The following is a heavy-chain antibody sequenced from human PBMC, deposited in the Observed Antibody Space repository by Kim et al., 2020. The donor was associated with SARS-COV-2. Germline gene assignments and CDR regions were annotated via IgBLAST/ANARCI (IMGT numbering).Heavy chain of an antibody. V-gene: IGHV1-2*02. CDR3: ARDMPVNPRGFDY. J-gene: IGHJ4*02. D-gene: IGHD2-2*01. Sequence: YAQKFQGRVTMTRDTSISTAYMELSRLRSDDTAVYYCARDMPVNPRGFDYWGQGTLVTVSS.